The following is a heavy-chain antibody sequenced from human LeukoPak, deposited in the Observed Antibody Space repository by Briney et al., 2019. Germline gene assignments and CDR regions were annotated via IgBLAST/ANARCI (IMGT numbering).Heavy chain of an antibody. CDR2: ISDSGGST. J-gene: IGHJ4*02. V-gene: IGHV3-23*01. D-gene: IGHD2-15*01. Sequence: GGSLRLSCAASGFTFSSYAMSWVRQAPGKGLEWVSAISDSGGSTYYADSVKGRFTISRDNSKNTLYLQMNSLRAEDTAVYYCAKAGYCSGGSCYVYHYWGQGTLVTVSS. CDR1: GFTFSSYA. CDR3: AKAGYCSGGSCYVYHY.